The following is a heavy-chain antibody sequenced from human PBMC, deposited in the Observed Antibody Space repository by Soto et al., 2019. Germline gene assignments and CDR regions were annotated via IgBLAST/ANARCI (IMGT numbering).Heavy chain of an antibody. CDR1: GFTFSSYA. CDR2: ISGSGGST. D-gene: IGHD3-10*01. V-gene: IGHV3-23*01. CDR3: AKAARLLHGSGSYSYFDY. J-gene: IGHJ4*02. Sequence: EVQLLESGGGLVQPGGSLRLSCAASGFTFSSYAMSWVRQAPGKGLEWVSAISGSGGSTYYADSVKGRFIISRDNSKNTLYLQMNSLRAEDTAVYYCAKAARLLHGSGSYSYFDYWGQGTLVTVSS.